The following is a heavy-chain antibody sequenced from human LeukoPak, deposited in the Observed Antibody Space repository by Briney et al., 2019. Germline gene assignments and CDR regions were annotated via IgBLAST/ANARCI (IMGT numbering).Heavy chain of an antibody. J-gene: IGHJ4*02. D-gene: IGHD2-2*01. CDR1: GGTFSSYA. Sequence: ASVKVSCKASGGTFSSYAISWVRQAPGQGLEWMGGIIPIIGTANYAQKFQGRVTITTDESTSTAYMELSSLRSEDTAVYYCARSPSYCSSTSCPKGFDYWGQGTLVTVSS. CDR3: ARSPSYCSSTSCPKGFDY. V-gene: IGHV1-69*05. CDR2: IIPIIGTA.